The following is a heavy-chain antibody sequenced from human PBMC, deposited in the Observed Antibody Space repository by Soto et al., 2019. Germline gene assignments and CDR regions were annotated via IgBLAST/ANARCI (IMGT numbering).Heavy chain of an antibody. J-gene: IGHJ4*02. D-gene: IGHD6-13*01. CDR1: GFTFSDYY. CDR2: ISSSGSAK. CDR3: ARFRIAAAAFDCFDY. V-gene: IGHV3-11*01. Sequence: GGSLRLSCAASGFTFSDYYMSWIRQAPGKGLEWVSYISSSGSAKYYADSVKGRFTISRDNAKNSLYLQMNSLRAEDTAVYYCARFRIAAAAFDCFDYWGQGTLVTVSS.